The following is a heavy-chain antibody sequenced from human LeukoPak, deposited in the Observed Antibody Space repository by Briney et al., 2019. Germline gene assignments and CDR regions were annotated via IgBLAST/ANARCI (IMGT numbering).Heavy chain of an antibody. V-gene: IGHV4-39*02. J-gene: IGHJ6*02. CDR3: GKGYYGMDV. CDR2: IYYSGST. Sequence: LSLTXTVSGGSISSSSYYWGWIRQPPGRGLEWIGSIYYSGSTYYNPSLKSRVTISVDMSENQFSLKLSSVTAADTAVYYCGKGYYGMDVWGQGTTVTVSS. CDR1: GGSISSSSYY.